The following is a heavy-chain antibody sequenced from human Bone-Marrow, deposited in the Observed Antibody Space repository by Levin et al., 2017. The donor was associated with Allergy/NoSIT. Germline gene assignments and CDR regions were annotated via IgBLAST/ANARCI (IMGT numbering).Heavy chain of an antibody. J-gene: IGHJ3*02. Sequence: GGSLRLSCAASGFTFRSYGMHWVRQAPGKGLEWVAVIWNDGSNKYYGDSVKGRFTISRDNSKNTLYLQMNSVRGEDTAVYYCARDYWEFGDYVQIHAFDIWGLGTMVTVSS. CDR2: IWNDGSNK. CDR3: ARDYWEFGDYVQIHAFDI. CDR1: GFTFRSYG. D-gene: IGHD4-17*01. V-gene: IGHV3-33*01.